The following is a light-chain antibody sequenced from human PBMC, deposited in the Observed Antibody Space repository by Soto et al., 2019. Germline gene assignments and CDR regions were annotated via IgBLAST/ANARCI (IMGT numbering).Light chain of an antibody. CDR1: QSVSSSY. V-gene: IGKV3-20*01. CDR2: GAS. J-gene: IGKJ1*01. Sequence: EIVFTQSPGTLSLSPGERATLSCRASQSVSSSYFSWYQQRPGQAPRLLIYGASSRATGIPDRFSGSGSGTDFTLTISRLEPEDSAVYYCQQYGSSPTFGQGTKVDIK. CDR3: QQYGSSPT.